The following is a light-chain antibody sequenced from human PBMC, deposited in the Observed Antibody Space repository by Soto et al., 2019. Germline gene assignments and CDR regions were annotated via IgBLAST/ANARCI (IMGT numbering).Light chain of an antibody. V-gene: IGKV1-5*01. CDR1: RSISDW. CDR3: LQYSSHSWT. J-gene: IGKJ1*01. CDR2: DAS. Sequence: DIQMTQSPSSLSPSVGDRVTITGRASRSISDWLAWYQQKPGKAPEVLIFDASNLKSGVSSGFSGSGSGTEFTLTISRLQPDDVATYYCLQYSSHSWTFGQGTKVDIK.